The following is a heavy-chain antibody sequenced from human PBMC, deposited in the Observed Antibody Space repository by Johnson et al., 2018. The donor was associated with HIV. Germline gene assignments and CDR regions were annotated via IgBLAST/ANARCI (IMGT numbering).Heavy chain of an antibody. CDR3: ARDNGGAFDI. D-gene: IGHD4-23*01. Sequence: VQLVESGGAVVQPGGYLRLSCVAPGFLFSNYWMHWVRQAPGTGLVWVSRINTDETKSAFEDFLKGRSTLSRDNAKSTLYLQMNSLRAEDTAVYYCARDNGGAFDIWGPGTMVTVSS. V-gene: IGHV3-74*01. J-gene: IGHJ3*02. CDR1: GFLFSNYW. CDR2: INTDETKS.